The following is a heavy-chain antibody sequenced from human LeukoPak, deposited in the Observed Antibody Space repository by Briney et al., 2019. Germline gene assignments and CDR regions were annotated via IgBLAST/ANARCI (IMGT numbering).Heavy chain of an antibody. J-gene: IGHJ3*02. Sequence: ASVKVSCKASGGTFSSYAISWVRQAPGQGLEWMGRIITSIGIANYAQKFQGRFTITADKSTSTAYMELSSLRSEDTAVYYCARADCSSTSCYGIAARSAFDIWGQGTMVTVSA. D-gene: IGHD2-2*01. CDR3: ARADCSSTSCYGIAARSAFDI. CDR2: IITSIGIA. V-gene: IGHV1-69*04. CDR1: GGTFSSYA.